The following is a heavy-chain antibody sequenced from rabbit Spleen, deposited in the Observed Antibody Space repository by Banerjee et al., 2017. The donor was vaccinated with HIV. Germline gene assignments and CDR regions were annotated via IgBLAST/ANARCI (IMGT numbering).Heavy chain of an antibody. J-gene: IGHJ6*01. CDR2: IDTGSCDFT. D-gene: IGHD8-1*01. CDR1: GLSFRSNYH. V-gene: IGHV1S45*01. CDR3: ARDTGSSFSTYGMDL. Sequence: QEQLVESGGGLVKPGGTLTLTCKASGLSFRSNYHMCWLRQAPGKGLEWIACIDTGSCDFTYYASWAKGRFTISTTSSTTVPLQMTRLTVAATANYFCARDTGSSFSTYGMDLWGQGTLVTVS.